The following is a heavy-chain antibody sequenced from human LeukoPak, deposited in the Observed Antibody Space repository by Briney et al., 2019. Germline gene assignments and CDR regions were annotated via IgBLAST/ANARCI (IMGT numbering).Heavy chain of an antibody. Sequence: SGGSLRLSCAAAGFTFSSYGMHWVRQAPGKGLEWVAFIRSDGNNKFYADSLKGRFTVSRDNSRNNVYLQMNSLRIEDTAVYYCARDTGDYYDSSGYYYAGWFDPWGQGTLVTVSA. CDR2: IRSDGNNK. V-gene: IGHV3-30*02. CDR3: ARDTGDYYDSSGYYYAGWFDP. J-gene: IGHJ5*02. CDR1: GFTFSSYG. D-gene: IGHD3-22*01.